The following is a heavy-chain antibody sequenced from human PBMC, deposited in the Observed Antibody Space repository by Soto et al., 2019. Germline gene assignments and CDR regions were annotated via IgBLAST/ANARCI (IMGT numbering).Heavy chain of an antibody. CDR3: ARDSSGWYGGYFDY. D-gene: IGHD6-19*01. J-gene: IGHJ4*02. CDR2: IIPILGTA. V-gene: IGHV1-69*01. Sequence: QVQLVQSGAEVKKPGSSVKASSKLFEATFRSYVISWVRKPLGQGLGWMGGIIPILGTANYAQKFQGRVTITADESTSTAYMELSSLRSEDTAVYYCARDSSGWYGGYFDYWGQGTLVTVSS. CDR1: EATFRSYV.